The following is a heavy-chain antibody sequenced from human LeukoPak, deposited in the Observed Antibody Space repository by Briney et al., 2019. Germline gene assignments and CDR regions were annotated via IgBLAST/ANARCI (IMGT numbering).Heavy chain of an antibody. J-gene: IGHJ5*02. CDR1: GYSISSGYY. Sequence: SETLPLTCTVSGYSISSGYYWGWIRQPPGKGLEWIGSIYHSGSTFYNPSLKSRVTISVGTSKNQFSLKLSSVTAADTAMFYCARGLGPGNWFDPWGQGTLVTVSS. V-gene: IGHV4-38-2*02. CDR3: ARGLGPGNWFDP. D-gene: IGHD3-10*01. CDR2: IYHSGST.